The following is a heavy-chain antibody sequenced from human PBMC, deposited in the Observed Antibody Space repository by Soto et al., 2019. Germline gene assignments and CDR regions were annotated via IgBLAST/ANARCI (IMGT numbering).Heavy chain of an antibody. V-gene: IGHV1-46*01. Sequence: QVQLVQSGAEVKKPGASVKLSCKASGYTFTSYFMHWVRRAPGQGLEWLGIINPNGGRKTYAQKFQGRVTMTRDTSTSTVYMEMSSLRSDDTAVYYCARDSCITPTCAGGVNHFDPWGPGTLVNVSS. CDR3: ARDSCITPTCAGGVNHFDP. J-gene: IGHJ5*02. CDR1: GYTFTSYF. CDR2: INPNGGRK. D-gene: IGHD3-10*01.